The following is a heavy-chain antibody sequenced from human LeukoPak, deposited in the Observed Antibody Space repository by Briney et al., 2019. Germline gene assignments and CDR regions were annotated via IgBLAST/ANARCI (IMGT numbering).Heavy chain of an antibody. CDR2: MYHSGST. CDR3: ARHRLFDSSGYYYDFDY. D-gene: IGHD3-22*01. CDR1: GYSINSGYF. V-gene: IGHV4-38-2*01. J-gene: IGHJ4*02. Sequence: PSETLSLTCAVSGYSINSGYFRGWIRQPPGKGLEYIGSMYHSGSTYHNPSLKSRVTISVDTSKNQFSLKLTSVTAADTAVYYCARHRLFDSSGYYYDFDYWRQGTLVTVSS.